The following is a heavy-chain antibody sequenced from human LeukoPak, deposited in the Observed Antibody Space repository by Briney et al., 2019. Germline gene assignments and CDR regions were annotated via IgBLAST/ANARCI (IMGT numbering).Heavy chain of an antibody. CDR1: GGSISSNF. J-gene: IGHJ4*02. CDR2: VYSTGTA. CDR3: ARARTAAGTGYFDY. D-gene: IGHD6-13*01. V-gene: IGHV4-4*07. Sequence: SETLSLTCTVSGGSISSNFWSWVRQPAGKELEWIGRVYSTGTASYNPSLRSRVTMSVDTSKSQVSLKLTSVTAADTAVYYCARARTAAGTGYFDYWGQGTLVTVSS.